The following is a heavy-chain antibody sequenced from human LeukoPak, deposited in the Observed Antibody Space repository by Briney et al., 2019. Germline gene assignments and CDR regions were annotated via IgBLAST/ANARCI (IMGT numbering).Heavy chain of an antibody. V-gene: IGHV4-30-4*01. CDR2: MYYSGST. Sequence: PSETLSLTCTVSGGSISSGDYHWSWIRQPPGKGLGWIAYMYYSGSTYYNPSLKSRVTMSADTSKNQLSLKLSSVTAADTAVYYCARPYYYDSRIDPWGQGILVTVSS. J-gene: IGHJ5*02. D-gene: IGHD3-22*01. CDR1: GGSISSGDYH. CDR3: ARPYYYDSRIDP.